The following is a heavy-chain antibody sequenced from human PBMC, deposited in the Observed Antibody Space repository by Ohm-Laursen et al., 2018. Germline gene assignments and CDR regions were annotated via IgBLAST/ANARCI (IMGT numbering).Heavy chain of an antibody. D-gene: IGHD3-22*01. Sequence: TLSLTCAVSGASISSGGYYWSWIRQHPGKGLEWIGYFYYSGNTYYNPSLKSRLTISVDTSKNQFSLRPSSVTAADTAVYYCARDRGYVEWYFDLWGRGTLVTVSS. V-gene: IGHV4-31*11. J-gene: IGHJ2*01. CDR3: ARDRGYVEWYFDL. CDR2: FYYSGNT. CDR1: GASISSGGYY.